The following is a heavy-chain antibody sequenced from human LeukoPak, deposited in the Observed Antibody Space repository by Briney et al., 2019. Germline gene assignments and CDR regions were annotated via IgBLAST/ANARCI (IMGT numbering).Heavy chain of an antibody. D-gene: IGHD3-22*01. Sequence: GGSLRLSCAASGFTFSDYYMSWIRQAPGKGLEWLSYIISSGTTIYYADSVKGRFTVSGDNAKNSLYLQMNSLRADDTAVYYCARHSSGWSFDYWGQGTLVTVSS. CDR3: ARHSSGWSFDY. V-gene: IGHV3-11*04. J-gene: IGHJ4*02. CDR2: IISSGTTI. CDR1: GFTFSDYY.